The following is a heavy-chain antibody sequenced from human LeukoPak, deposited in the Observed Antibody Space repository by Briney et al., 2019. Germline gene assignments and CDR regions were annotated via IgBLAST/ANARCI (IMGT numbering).Heavy chain of an antibody. V-gene: IGHV1-18*01. D-gene: IGHD2-8*01. Sequence: ASVKVSCKASGYTFTSYGISWVRQAPGQGLEWMGWISAYNGNTNYAQKFQGRVTMTRDTSISSAYMELSSLRSDDTAVYYCARVWPCSNGVCPDVFEYWGQGTLVTVSS. CDR1: GYTFTSYG. CDR3: ARVWPCSNGVCPDVFEY. J-gene: IGHJ4*02. CDR2: ISAYNGNT.